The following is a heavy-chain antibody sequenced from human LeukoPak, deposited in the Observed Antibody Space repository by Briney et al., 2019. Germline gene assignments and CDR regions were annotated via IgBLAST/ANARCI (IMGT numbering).Heavy chain of an antibody. CDR3: AKSPYYYDSSQFNF. CDR2: ISGSGGST. Sequence: GGSLRLSCAASGFTFSSYAMSWVRQAPGKGLEWVSAISGSGGSTYYADSVKGRFTISRDISKNTLCLQMNSLRAEDTAVYYCAKSPYYYDSSQFNFWGQGTLVTVSS. J-gene: IGHJ4*02. D-gene: IGHD3-22*01. V-gene: IGHV3-23*01. CDR1: GFTFSSYA.